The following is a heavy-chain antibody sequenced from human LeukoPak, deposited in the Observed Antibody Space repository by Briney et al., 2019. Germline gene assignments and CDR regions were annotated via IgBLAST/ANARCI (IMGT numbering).Heavy chain of an antibody. CDR1: GGSISSSSAY. V-gene: IGHV4-39*01. D-gene: IGHD5-18*01. J-gene: IGHJ4*02. Sequence: PSETLSLTCTVSGGSISSSSAYWGWIRQPQGKGLEWIGSIYYSKNTYYNPSLKSRVTISVDTSKNQFSLTLGSVSATDTAVYYCVSPRGFSYGYFDYWGQGTLVTVSS. CDR3: VSPRGFSYGYFDY. CDR2: IYYSKNT.